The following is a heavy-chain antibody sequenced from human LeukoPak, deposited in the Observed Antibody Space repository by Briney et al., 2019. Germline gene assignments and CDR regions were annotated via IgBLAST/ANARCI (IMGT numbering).Heavy chain of an antibody. CDR1: GYTFTGYY. V-gene: IGHV1-2*02. D-gene: IGHD3-9*01. CDR3: ARGDYDILTGWPY. Sequence: WASVKVSCKASGYTFTGYYMHWVRQAPGQGLEWMGWINPNSGGTNYAQKFQGRVTMTRDTSINTAYMDLSRLRSDDTAVYYCARGDYDILTGWPYWGQGTLVTVSS. CDR2: INPNSGGT. J-gene: IGHJ4*02.